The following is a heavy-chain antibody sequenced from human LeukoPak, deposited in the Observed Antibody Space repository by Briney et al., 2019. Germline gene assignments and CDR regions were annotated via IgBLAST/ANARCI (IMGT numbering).Heavy chain of an antibody. D-gene: IGHD3-22*01. V-gene: IGHV3-30*04. CDR2: ISYDGSNK. CDR1: GFTFSSYA. CDR3: ARDRSSYDSSGYYRD. Sequence: GGSLRLSCAASGFTFSSYAMHWVRQAPGKGLEWVAVISYDGSNKYYADSVKGRFTISRDNSKSTLYLQMNSLRAEDTAVYYCARDRSSYDSSGYYRDWGQGTLVTVSS. J-gene: IGHJ4*02.